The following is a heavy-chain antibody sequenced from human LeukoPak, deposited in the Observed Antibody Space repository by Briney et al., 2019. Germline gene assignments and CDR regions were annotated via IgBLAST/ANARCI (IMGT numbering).Heavy chain of an antibody. CDR3: AGFFARGGSFDY. Sequence: SETLSLTCAVGGYSISSGYYWGWVRQPPGEGLEWIGSIYRDGTTFHNPSLKSRVTISVDTSKNQFSLKLSPVTAADTAVYFCAGFFARGGSFDYWGQGTLVTVSS. J-gene: IGHJ4*02. CDR2: IYRDGTT. D-gene: IGHD3-16*01. CDR1: GYSISSGYY. V-gene: IGHV4-38-2*01.